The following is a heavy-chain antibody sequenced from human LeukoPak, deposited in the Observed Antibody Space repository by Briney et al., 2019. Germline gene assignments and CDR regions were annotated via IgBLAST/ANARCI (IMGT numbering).Heavy chain of an antibody. CDR3: AKGGSNYFAF. CDR1: GFTFSNFW. D-gene: IGHD5-12*01. V-gene: IGHV3-7*05. Sequence: PGGSLRLSCEASGFTFSNFWMSWVRQTPGKGLEWVANVHQDGGERHYVASVKGRFTISRDNTKNSVYLEMNSLRAEDTAVYYCAKGGSNYFAFGGQGTRVTVSS. CDR2: VHQDGGER. J-gene: IGHJ4*02.